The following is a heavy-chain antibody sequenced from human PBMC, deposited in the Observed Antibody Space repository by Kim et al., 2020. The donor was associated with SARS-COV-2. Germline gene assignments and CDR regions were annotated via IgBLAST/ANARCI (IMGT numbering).Heavy chain of an antibody. CDR1: GGSISSSSYY. Sequence: SETLSLTCTVSGGSISSSSYYWGWIRQPPGKGLEWIGSIYYSGSTYYNPSLKSRVTISVDTSKNQFSLKLSSVTAADTAVYYCASRPRSVVVPAASYYFDYWGQGTLVTVSS. V-gene: IGHV4-39*01. D-gene: IGHD2-2*01. CDR2: IYYSGST. CDR3: ASRPRSVVVPAASYYFDY. J-gene: IGHJ4*02.